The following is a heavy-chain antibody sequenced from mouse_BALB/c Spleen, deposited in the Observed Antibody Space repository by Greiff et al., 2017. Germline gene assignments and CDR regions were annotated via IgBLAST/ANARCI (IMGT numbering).Heavy chain of an antibody. J-gene: IGHJ4*01. Sequence: EVQGVESGGGLVKPGGSLKLSCAASGFTFSDYYMYWVHQTTEQRLEWVANISDGGSYTYYPDSVKGRFTISRANSKNNLYLQMSSLKSADTAMDVCAITTATYYDAMDYWGQGTSVTVSS. CDR1: GFTFSDYY. D-gene: IGHD1-2*01. V-gene: IGHV5-4*02. CDR2: ISDGGSYT. CDR3: AITTATYYDAMDY.